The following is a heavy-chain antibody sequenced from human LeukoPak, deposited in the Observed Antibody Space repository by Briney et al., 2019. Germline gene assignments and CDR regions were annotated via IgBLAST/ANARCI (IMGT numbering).Heavy chain of an antibody. CDR3: AKDAPSGSSGWYSG. CDR2: ISGSGGST. J-gene: IGHJ4*02. D-gene: IGHD6-19*01. CDR1: GFTFSSYG. Sequence: PGGSLRLSCAASGFTFSSYGTSWARQAPGKGLEWVSAISGSGGSTYYADSVKGRFTISRDNSKNTLYLQMNSLRAEDTAVYYCAKDAPSGSSGWYSGWGQGTLVTVSS. V-gene: IGHV3-23*01.